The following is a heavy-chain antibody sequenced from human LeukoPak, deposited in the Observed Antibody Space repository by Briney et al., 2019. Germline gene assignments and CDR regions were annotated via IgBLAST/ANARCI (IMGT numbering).Heavy chain of an antibody. CDR3: ARLVTVIRGVGWFDP. J-gene: IGHJ5*02. V-gene: IGHV4-38-2*02. D-gene: IGHD3-10*01. CDR2: IYHSGST. CDR1: GYSISSGYY. Sequence: SETLSLTCTVSGYSISSGYYWGWIRQPPGKGLEWIGSIYHSGSTYYNPSLKSRVTISVDTSKNQFSLKLSSVTAADTAVYFCARLVTVIRGVGWFDPWGQGTLVTVSS.